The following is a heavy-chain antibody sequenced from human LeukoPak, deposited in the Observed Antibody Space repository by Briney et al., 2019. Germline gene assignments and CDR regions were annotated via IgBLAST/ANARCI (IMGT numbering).Heavy chain of an antibody. D-gene: IGHD6-13*01. CDR2: FDPEDGET. Sequence: ASVKVPCKVSGYTLTELYMYGVGQAPGKGLEWMGGFDPEDGETIYAQKFQGRVTMTEDTSTDTAYMELSSLRSEDTAVYYCATVQRAAAGSEYGMHIWGRSPTVTVSS. V-gene: IGHV1-24*01. CDR1: GYTLTELY. CDR3: ATVQRAAAGSEYGMHI. J-gene: IGHJ6*02.